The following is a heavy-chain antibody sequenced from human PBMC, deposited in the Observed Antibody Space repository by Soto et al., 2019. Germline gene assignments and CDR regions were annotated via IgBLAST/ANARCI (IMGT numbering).Heavy chain of an antibody. D-gene: IGHD3-22*01. CDR2: ISFDGSNK. CDR1: GFPFSSYG. Sequence: LRLSCAASGFPFSSYGMHWVRQAPGKGLEWVTVISFDGSNKYYADSVRGRFTISRDNYKNTLYLQMNSLRAEDTAVYYCAKIYYYDSSGYPFQHWGQGTLVTVSS. CDR3: AKIYYYDSSGYPFQH. J-gene: IGHJ1*01. V-gene: IGHV3-30*18.